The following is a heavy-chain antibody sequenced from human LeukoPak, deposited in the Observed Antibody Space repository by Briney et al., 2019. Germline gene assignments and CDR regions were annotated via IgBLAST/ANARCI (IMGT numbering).Heavy chain of an antibody. J-gene: IGHJ4*02. Sequence: SETLSLPCTVSGGSISSSSDYWGWIRQPPGKGLEWIGSIYYSGSTYYNPSLKSRVTISVDTSKNQFSLKLSSVTAADTAVYYCAVEGSGYSYGYIDYWGQGTLVTVSS. CDR3: AVEGSGYSYGYIDY. CDR2: IYYSGST. CDR1: GGSISSSSDY. V-gene: IGHV4-39*01. D-gene: IGHD5-18*01.